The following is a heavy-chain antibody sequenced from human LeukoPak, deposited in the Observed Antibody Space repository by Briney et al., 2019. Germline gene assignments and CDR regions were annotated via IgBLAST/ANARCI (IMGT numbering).Heavy chain of an antibody. CDR3: AKWGGRETDSNTWYGPLDH. CDR1: GFTFSNSA. Sequence: GRSLRLSCAASGFTFSNSAMHWVRHAPGKGLEWVAVISFDGTNKYNADSVKGRFTSSRDNSKNTLYLLMNNLRTEDTAVYYCAKWGGRETDSNTWYGPLDHWGRGTLGTVS. D-gene: IGHD6-13*01. V-gene: IGHV3-30-3*01. J-gene: IGHJ4*02. CDR2: ISFDGTNK.